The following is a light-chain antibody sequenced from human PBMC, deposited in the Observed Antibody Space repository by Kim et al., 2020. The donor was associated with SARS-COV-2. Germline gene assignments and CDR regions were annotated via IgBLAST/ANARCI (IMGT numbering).Light chain of an antibody. CDR3: QVWDSSSDHPAWV. CDR1: NIGNKS. V-gene: IGLV3-21*04. Sequence: GKTAKIACGGNNIGNKSVHWYQPRPGQAPVLVIYYDSDRPSGIPERFSGSNSGNTATLTISRVEAGDEADYYCQVWDSSSDHPAWVFGGGTQLTVL. J-gene: IGLJ3*02. CDR2: YDS.